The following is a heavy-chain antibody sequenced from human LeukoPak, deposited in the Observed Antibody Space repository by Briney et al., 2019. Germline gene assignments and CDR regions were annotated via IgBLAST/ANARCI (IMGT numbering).Heavy chain of an antibody. CDR2: IYTSGST. V-gene: IGHV4-4*07. D-gene: IGHD3-22*01. Sequence: DPSETLSLTCTVSGGPISSYYWSWIRQPAGKGLEWIGRIYTSGSTNYNPSLKSRVTMSVDTSKNQFSLKLSSVTAADTAVYYCARDAYYYDSSGENWFDPWGQGTLVTVSS. CDR1: GGPISSYY. CDR3: ARDAYYYDSSGENWFDP. J-gene: IGHJ5*02.